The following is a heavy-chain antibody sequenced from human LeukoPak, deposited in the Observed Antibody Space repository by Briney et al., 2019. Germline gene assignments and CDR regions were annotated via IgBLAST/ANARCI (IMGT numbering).Heavy chain of an antibody. J-gene: IGHJ6*03. CDR2: IIPIFGTA. V-gene: IGHV1-69*01. CDR1: EGTFSNST. Sequence: SVKVSCKASEGTFSNSTISWVRQAPGQGLEGMGGIIPIFGTANYAQKFQGRVTITADESTSTAYMELSSLRSEDTAVYYCARQLGYCSSTSCYAYYYYYMDVWGKGTTVTISS. CDR3: ARQLGYCSSTSCYAYYYYYMDV. D-gene: IGHD2-2*01.